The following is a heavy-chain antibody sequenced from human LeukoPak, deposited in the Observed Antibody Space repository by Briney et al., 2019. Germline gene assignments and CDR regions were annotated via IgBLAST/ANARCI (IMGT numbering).Heavy chain of an antibody. D-gene: IGHD6-13*01. Sequence: ASVKVSCKASGYTFTGYYMHWVRQAPGQGLEWMGRINPNSGGTNHAQKFQGRVTMARDTSITTAYMELSRLRSDDTAVYYCARVRKAEAGRGGFDYWGQGTLVTVSS. CDR3: ARVRKAEAGRGGFDY. J-gene: IGHJ4*02. V-gene: IGHV1-2*06. CDR2: INPNSGGT. CDR1: GYTFTGYY.